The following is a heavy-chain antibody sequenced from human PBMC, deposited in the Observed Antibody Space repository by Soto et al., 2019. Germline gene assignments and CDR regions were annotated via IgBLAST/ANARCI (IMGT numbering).Heavy chain of an antibody. V-gene: IGHV1-58*01. CDR2: VVVGSGNK. CDR3: APDPDRAPSYYSGMDV. D-gene: IGHD3-16*02. J-gene: IGHJ6*01. Sequence: VRVSCKASGFTFTISSVQGVRQARGQRLEGRGGVVVGSGNKNYAQKFQERVTTTRHMSTSKAYIELSSLRSEDPAVYYCAPDPDRAPSYYSGMDV. CDR1: GFTFTISS.